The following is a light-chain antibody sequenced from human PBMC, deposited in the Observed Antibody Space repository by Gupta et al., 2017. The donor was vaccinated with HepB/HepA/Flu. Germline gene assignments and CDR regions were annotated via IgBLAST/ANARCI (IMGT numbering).Light chain of an antibody. CDR1: QSVSSS. CDR3: QQYKDWPLT. CDR2: GAS. J-gene: IGKJ4*01. Sequence: EILMTRSQATRSGSPGERATLSCRASQSVSSSLAWYQQKPGQAPSLLIYGASTRATGIPTRFSGSGSGTEFTLTISSLQSEDFAVYYCQQYKDWPLTFGGGTKVEIK. V-gene: IGKV3-15*01.